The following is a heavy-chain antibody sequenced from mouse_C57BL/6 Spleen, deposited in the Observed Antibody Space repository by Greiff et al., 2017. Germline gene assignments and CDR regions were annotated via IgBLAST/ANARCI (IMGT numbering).Heavy chain of an antibody. CDR1: GYTFTDYE. J-gene: IGHJ2*01. CDR3: TRSLRGDYYGSSYDYFDY. Sequence: VQLQQSGAELVRPGASVTLSCKASGYTFTDYEMHWVKQTPVHGLEWIGAIDPETGGTAYNQKFKGKAILTADKSSSTAYMELRSLTSEDSAVXYCTRSLRGDYYGSSYDYFDYWGQGTTLTVSS. D-gene: IGHD1-1*01. V-gene: IGHV1-15*01. CDR2: IDPETGGT.